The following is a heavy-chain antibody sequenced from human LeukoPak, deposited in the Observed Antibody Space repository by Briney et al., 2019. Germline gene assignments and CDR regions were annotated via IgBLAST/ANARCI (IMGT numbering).Heavy chain of an antibody. J-gene: IGHJ4*02. CDR2: IYYSGST. D-gene: IGHD3-22*01. V-gene: IGHV4-30-4*08. Sequence: SQTLSLTYTVSGGSISSGDYYWSWIRQPPGKGLEWIGYIYYSGSTYYNPSLKSRVTISVDTSKNQFSLKLSSVTAADTAVYYCARDDSSGYALDYWGQGTLVTVSS. CDR1: GGSISSGDYY. CDR3: ARDDSSGYALDY.